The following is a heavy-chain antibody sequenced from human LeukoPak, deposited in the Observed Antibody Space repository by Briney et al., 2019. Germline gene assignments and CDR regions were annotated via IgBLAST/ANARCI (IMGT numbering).Heavy chain of an antibody. Sequence: VASVKVSCKASGYTFTGYYMHWVRQAPGQRLEWMGWINAGNGNTKYSQKFQGRVTITRDTSASTAYMELSSLRSEDTAVYYCARDRVPSSGALTYWGQGTLVTVSS. CDR1: GYTFTGYY. CDR2: INAGNGNT. V-gene: IGHV1-3*01. CDR3: ARDRVPSSGALTY. J-gene: IGHJ4*02. D-gene: IGHD6-19*01.